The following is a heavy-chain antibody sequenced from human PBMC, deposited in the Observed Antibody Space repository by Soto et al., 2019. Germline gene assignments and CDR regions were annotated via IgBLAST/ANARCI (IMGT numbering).Heavy chain of an antibody. J-gene: IGHJ6*02. CDR3: ARYYDFCSGYCEGRTACYYGMDV. CDR1: GYTFTSYD. Sequence: QVQLVQSGAEVKKPGASVKVSCKASGYTFTSYDINWVRQATGQGLEWMGCMNTNSGNTGYAQKFQGRVTMTRNTSISTAYMELSSLRSEDTAVYYCARYYDFCSGYCEGRTACYYGMDVWGQGTTVTVSS. V-gene: IGHV1-8*01. CDR2: MNTNSGNT. D-gene: IGHD3-3*01.